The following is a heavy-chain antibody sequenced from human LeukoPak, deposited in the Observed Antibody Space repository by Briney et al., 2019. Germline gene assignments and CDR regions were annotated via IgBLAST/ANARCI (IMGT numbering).Heavy chain of an antibody. CDR1: GYTFTSYY. D-gene: IGHD3-3*01. CDR3: ARGSGITIFGVVKNWFDP. J-gene: IGHJ5*02. V-gene: IGHV1-46*01. Sequence: ASVKVSCKASGYTFTSYYMHWVRQAPGQGLEWMGIINPSGGSTSYAQKFQGRVTMTRDTSTSTVYTELSSLRSEDTAVYYCARGSGITIFGVVKNWFDPWGQGTLVTVSS. CDR2: INPSGGST.